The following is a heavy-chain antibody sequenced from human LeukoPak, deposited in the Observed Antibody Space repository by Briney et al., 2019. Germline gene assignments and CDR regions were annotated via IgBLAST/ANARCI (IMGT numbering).Heavy chain of an antibody. D-gene: IGHD3-9*01. CDR1: GGSISSYY. Sequence: SDTLSLTCTVSGGSISSYYWSWIRQPAGKGLEWIGRIYTSGSTNYNPSLKSRVAMSVDTSKNQFSLKLSSVTAADTAVYYCARDNYDILTGYLNMDVWGKGTTVTVSS. J-gene: IGHJ6*03. CDR2: IYTSGST. CDR3: ARDNYDILTGYLNMDV. V-gene: IGHV4-4*07.